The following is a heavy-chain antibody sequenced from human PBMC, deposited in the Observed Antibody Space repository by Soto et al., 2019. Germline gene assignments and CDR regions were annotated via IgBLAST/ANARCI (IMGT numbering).Heavy chain of an antibody. Sequence: QVQLQESGPGLVKPSQTLSLTCTVSGGSISSGDYYWSWIRQPPGKGLEWIGYIYYSGSTYYNQSLKSRATISIDTSKNQFSLKLSSVTAADSAVYSCARGPAIGVGHYLDYWGQGTLVTVSS. CDR2: IYYSGST. CDR1: GGSISSGDYY. V-gene: IGHV4-30-4*01. J-gene: IGHJ4*02. CDR3: ARGPAIGVGHYLDY. D-gene: IGHD2-21*01.